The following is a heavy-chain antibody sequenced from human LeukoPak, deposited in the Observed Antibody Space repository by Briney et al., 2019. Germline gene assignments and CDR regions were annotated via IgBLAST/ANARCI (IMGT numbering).Heavy chain of an antibody. CDR2: IYYSGST. Sequence: PSETLSLTCTVSGGSISSYYWSWIRQPPGKGLEWIGYIYYSGSTNYNPSLKSRVTISVDTSKNQFSLKLSSVTAADTAVYYCARDGGKYSSGWSRIDYWGQGTLVTVSS. D-gene: IGHD6-19*01. V-gene: IGHV4-59*01. J-gene: IGHJ4*02. CDR3: ARDGGKYSSGWSRIDY. CDR1: GGSISSYY.